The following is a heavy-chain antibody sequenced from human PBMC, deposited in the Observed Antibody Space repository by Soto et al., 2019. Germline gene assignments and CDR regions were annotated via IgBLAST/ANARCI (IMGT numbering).Heavy chain of an antibody. Sequence: GGSLRLSCAASGFTFSSYSMNWVRQAPGKGLEWVSYISSSSSTIYYADSVKGRFTISRDNAKNSLDLQMNSLGDEDTAVYYCARVDSEHPSFGRYYGMDVWGQGTTVTVSS. CDR1: GFTFSSYS. CDR3: ARVDSEHPSFGRYYGMDV. V-gene: IGHV3-48*02. J-gene: IGHJ6*02. D-gene: IGHD1-26*01. CDR2: ISSSSSTI.